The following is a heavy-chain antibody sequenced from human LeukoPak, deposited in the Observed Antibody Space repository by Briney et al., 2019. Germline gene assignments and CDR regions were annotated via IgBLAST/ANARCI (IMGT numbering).Heavy chain of an antibody. CDR3: VPHYCDTGGYYYGY. CDR2: INQGGSEK. Sequence: GGSLRLSCAASGFTIKNYWMSWVRQAPGKGLEWLANINQGGSEKEYVGSVKGRFTISRDNAKNSLFLQMNSLRAEDTALYYCVPHYCDTGGYYYGYWGQGTLVTVSS. CDR1: GFTIKNYW. V-gene: IGHV3-7*01. D-gene: IGHD3-22*01. J-gene: IGHJ4*02.